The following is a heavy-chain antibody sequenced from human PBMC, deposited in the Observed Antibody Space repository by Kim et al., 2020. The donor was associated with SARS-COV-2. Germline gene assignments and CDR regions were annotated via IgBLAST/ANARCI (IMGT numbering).Heavy chain of an antibody. J-gene: IGHJ6*02. V-gene: IGHV1-18*01. CDR3: ARDRESSSWYRFYYYGMDV. CDR2: ISAYNGNT. CDR1: GYTFTSYG. Sequence: ASVKVSCKASGYTFTSYGISWVRQAPGQGLEWMGWISAYNGNTNYAQKLQGRVTMTTDTSTSTAYMELRSLRSDDTAVYYCARDRESSSWYRFYYYGMDVWVQGTTVTVSS. D-gene: IGHD6-13*01.